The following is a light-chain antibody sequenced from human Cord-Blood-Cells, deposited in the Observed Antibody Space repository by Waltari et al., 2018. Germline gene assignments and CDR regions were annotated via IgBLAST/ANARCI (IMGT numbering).Light chain of an antibody. CDR2: AAS. Sequence: DIQRTQSPSSLSASVGDRVTITCRASQSISSYLNWYQQKPGKAPKLLIYAASSVQSGVPSRFSGSGSGTDFTLTISSLQPEDFATYYCQQSYSTPYSFGQGTKLEIK. CDR3: QQSYSTPYS. V-gene: IGKV1-39*01. J-gene: IGKJ2*03. CDR1: QSISSY.